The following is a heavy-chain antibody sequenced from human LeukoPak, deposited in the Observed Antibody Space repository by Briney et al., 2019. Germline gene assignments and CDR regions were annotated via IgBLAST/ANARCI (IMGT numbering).Heavy chain of an antibody. J-gene: IGHJ3*02. Sequence: GGSLRLSCAASGFTFSSYWMHWVRQAPGKGLVWVSRINSDGSSTSYADSVKGRFTISRDNAKNTLYLQMNSLRAEDTAVYYCASYVTMIALDAFDIWGQGTMVTVSS. CDR2: INSDGSST. CDR3: ASYVTMIALDAFDI. CDR1: GFTFSSYW. V-gene: IGHV3-74*01. D-gene: IGHD3-22*01.